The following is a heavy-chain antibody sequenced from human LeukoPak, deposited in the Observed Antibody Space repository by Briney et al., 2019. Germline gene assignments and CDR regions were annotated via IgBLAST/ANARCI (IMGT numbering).Heavy chain of an antibody. V-gene: IGHV3-30-3*01. CDR2: ISYDGSNK. CDR1: GFTFSSYA. D-gene: IGHD6-13*01. Sequence: TGRSLRLSCAASGFTFSSYAMHWVRQAPGKGLEWVAVISYDGSNKYYADSVKGRFTISRDNSKNTLYLQMNSLRAEDTAVYYCAKDRTSSPGAFDIWGQGTMVTVSS. CDR3: AKDRTSSPGAFDI. J-gene: IGHJ3*02.